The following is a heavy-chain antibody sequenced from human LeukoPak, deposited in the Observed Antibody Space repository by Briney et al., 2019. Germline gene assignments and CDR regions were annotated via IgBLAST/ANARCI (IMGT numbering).Heavy chain of an antibody. CDR2: INPSGGST. V-gene: IGHV1-46*01. D-gene: IGHD3-3*01. Sequence: ASVKVSCKASGYTFTSYLHWVRQAPGQELEWMGIINPSGGSTSYAQKFQGRVTMTRDTSTSTVYMELSSLRSEDTAVYYCASGEAYYDFWSGYKAFDYWGQGALVTVSS. CDR1: GYTFTSY. J-gene: IGHJ4*02. CDR3: ASGEAYYDFWSGYKAFDY.